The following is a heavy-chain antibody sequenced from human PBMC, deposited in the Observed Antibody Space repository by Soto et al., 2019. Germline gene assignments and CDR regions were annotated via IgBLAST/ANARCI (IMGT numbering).Heavy chain of an antibody. CDR2: MSHGGST. J-gene: IGHJ4*02. V-gene: IGHV4-4*02. CDR1: GVSNDISYW. CDR3: ARQKVSRFYGEVDFFDY. Sequence: TSETLSLTCGVSGVSNDISYWWGWVRQPPGKDLEWLGDMSHGGSTNYNPSLKSRVTILLDTSNKHLSLHLSSVTAADTAVYYCARQKVSRFYGEVDFFDYWGLGTLVTVS. D-gene: IGHD4-17*01.